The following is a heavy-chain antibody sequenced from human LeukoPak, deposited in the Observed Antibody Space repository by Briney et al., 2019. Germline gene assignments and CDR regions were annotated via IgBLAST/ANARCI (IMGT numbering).Heavy chain of an antibody. CDR1: GFAVFSNY. CDR2: IRADAVTT. D-gene: IGHD5-24*01. CDR3: VKDDGWVQYAN. Sequence: GGSLRLSCAASGFAVFSNYMNWVRQAPGKGLEWVSGIRADAVTTYYADSVKGRFIISRDNSKNTVYLQMNSLSAEDAAVYYCVKDDGWVQYANWGQGTLVTVSS. J-gene: IGHJ4*02. V-gene: IGHV3-23*01.